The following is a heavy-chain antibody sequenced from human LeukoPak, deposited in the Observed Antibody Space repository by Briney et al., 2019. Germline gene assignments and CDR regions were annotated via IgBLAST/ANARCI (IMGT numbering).Heavy chain of an antibody. Sequence: SETLSLTCTVSGGSISSSSYYWGWIRQPPGKGLEWIGYIYYSGSTNYNPSLKSRVTISVDTSKNQFSLKLSSVTAADTAVYYCARLGNYYDSSGYYFDDAFDIWGQGTMVTVSS. V-gene: IGHV4-61*05. CDR1: GGSISSSSYY. J-gene: IGHJ3*02. CDR2: IYYSGST. D-gene: IGHD3-22*01. CDR3: ARLGNYYDSSGYYFDDAFDI.